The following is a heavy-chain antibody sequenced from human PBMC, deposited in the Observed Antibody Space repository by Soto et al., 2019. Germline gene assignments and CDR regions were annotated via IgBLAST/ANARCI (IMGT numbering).Heavy chain of an antibody. CDR1: GGSISSRSFY. CDR2: IYYSGST. V-gene: IGHV4-39*01. J-gene: IGHJ4*02. Sequence: QLQLQESGPGLVKPSETLSLTCTVSGGSISSRSFYWGWIRQPPGMGLEWIGSIYYSGSTDYDPSLKSRLSISVDTPKNQFTLRLSSLTAADTAVYYCASRSSYCRHTTCYEHSFDYWGQGILVTVSS. D-gene: IGHD2-2*01. CDR3: ASRSSYCRHTTCYEHSFDY.